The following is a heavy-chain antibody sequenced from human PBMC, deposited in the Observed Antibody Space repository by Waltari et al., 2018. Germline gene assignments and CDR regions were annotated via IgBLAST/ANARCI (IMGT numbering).Heavy chain of an antibody. V-gene: IGHV4-59*01. CDR3: ARVGYGSGSYSLHQYYYYGMDV. D-gene: IGHD3-10*01. CDR2: INYSGST. J-gene: IGHJ6*02. Sequence: QVRLQESGPGLVTPSETPSLTCTVSGGTLRRYYWCWIRQLPGKGLEWIGYINYSGSTNYSPSLRSRVTISVDTSKNQFSLKLSSVTAADTAVYYCARVGYGSGSYSLHQYYYYGMDVWGQGTTVTVSS. CDR1: GGTLRRYY.